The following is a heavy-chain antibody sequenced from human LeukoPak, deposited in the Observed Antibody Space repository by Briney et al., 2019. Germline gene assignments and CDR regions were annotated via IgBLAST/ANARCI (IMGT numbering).Heavy chain of an antibody. Sequence: KPPETLSLTCAVYGGSFSGYYWSWIRQPPGKGLEWIGEINHSGSTNYNPSLKGGVTISVDKSKNQFSLKLNSVTAADTAVYYCARGAPKEIQLWLRLRGVAFDIWGQGTMVTVSS. D-gene: IGHD5-18*01. CDR1: GGSFSGYY. V-gene: IGHV4-34*01. CDR2: INHSGST. CDR3: ARGAPKEIQLWLRLRGVAFDI. J-gene: IGHJ3*02.